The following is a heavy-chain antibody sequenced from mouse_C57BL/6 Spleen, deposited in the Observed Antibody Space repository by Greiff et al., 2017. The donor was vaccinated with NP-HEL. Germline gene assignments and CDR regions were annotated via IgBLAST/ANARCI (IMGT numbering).Heavy chain of an antibody. CDR1: GYTFTSYW. CDR3: ARPYDYASYWYFDV. J-gene: IGHJ1*03. V-gene: IGHV1-64*01. D-gene: IGHD2-4*01. CDR2: IHPNSGST. Sequence: QVQLQQPGAELVKPGASVKLSCKASGYTFTSYWMHWVKQRPGQGLEWIGMIHPNSGSTNYNEKFKSKATLTVDKSSSTAYMQLSSLTSEDSAVYYCARPYDYASYWYFDVWGTGTTVTVSS.